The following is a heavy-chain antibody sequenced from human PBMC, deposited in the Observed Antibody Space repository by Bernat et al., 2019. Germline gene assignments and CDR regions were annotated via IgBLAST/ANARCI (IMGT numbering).Heavy chain of an antibody. J-gene: IGHJ4*02. CDR1: GLTFSDST. D-gene: IGHD3-10*01. CDR2: VRTKANGFAT. V-gene: IGHV3-73*01. CDR3: TRSGALAEQNFDY. Sequence: EVQLAESGGGLVQPGGSLKLSCAASGLTFSDSTMQWVRQASGKGLEWVGRVRTKANGFATSYAASVKGRFTISRDDSKNTAYLQMNSLKIEDTAVYYCTRSGALAEQNFDYWGQGTLVTVSS.